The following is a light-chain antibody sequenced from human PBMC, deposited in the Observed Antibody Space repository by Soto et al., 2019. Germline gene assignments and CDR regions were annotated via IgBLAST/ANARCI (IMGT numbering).Light chain of an antibody. J-gene: IGKJ5*01. V-gene: IGKV3-15*01. CDR2: GPS. Sequence: EIVMTQSPATLSVSPGERATLSCRASQSVGSSLAWYQQRPGQAPRLLIYGPSTRATGIPARFSGSGSGTDFTLTISSLQSEDFAVYYCQQYNNWPLTFGQGTRLDIK. CDR3: QQYNNWPLT. CDR1: QSVGSS.